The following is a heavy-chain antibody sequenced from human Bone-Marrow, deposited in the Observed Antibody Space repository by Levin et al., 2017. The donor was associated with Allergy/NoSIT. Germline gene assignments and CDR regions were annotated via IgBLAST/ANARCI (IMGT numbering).Heavy chain of an antibody. CDR2: IDWDDDK. Sequence: SGPTLVKPTQTLRLTCTFSGFSLTAGGMRLSWIRQPPGKALEWLARIDWDDDKFYTPSLETRLTISKDTSENQVVLTLTNMEAVDTATYYCARMSSCISGVCHFDYWGQGILVTVSS. V-gene: IGHV2-70*04. J-gene: IGHJ4*02. D-gene: IGHD2-8*01. CDR1: GFSLTAGGMR. CDR3: ARMSSCISGVCHFDY.